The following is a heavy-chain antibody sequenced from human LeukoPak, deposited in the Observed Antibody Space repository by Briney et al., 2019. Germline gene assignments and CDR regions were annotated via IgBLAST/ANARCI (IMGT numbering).Heavy chain of an antibody. CDR2: INTDGSST. J-gene: IGHJ4*02. D-gene: IGHD1-26*01. CDR1: GFIFSSHC. CDR3: ARSGGSNQPYDY. V-gene: IGHV3-74*01. Sequence: PGGSLRLSCAASGFIFSSHCMHWVRQAPGKGLIWISRINTDGSSTTYADSVKGRFTVSRDNAENTLYLQMNSLRAEDTAVYFCARSGGSNQPYDYWGQGILVTVSS.